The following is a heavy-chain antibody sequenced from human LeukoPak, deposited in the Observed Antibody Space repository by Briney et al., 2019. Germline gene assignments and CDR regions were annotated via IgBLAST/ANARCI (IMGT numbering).Heavy chain of an antibody. D-gene: IGHD2/OR15-2a*01. V-gene: IGHV4-39*01. CDR2: IYYSGST. Sequence: SETLSFTCTVSGGSISSSSYYWGWIRQPPEKGLEWIGSIYYSGSTYYNPSLKSRVTISVDTSKNQFSLKLSSVTAADTAVYYCARPHHSTDAFDIWGQGTMVTVSS. CDR3: ARPHHSTDAFDI. J-gene: IGHJ3*02. CDR1: GGSISSSSYY.